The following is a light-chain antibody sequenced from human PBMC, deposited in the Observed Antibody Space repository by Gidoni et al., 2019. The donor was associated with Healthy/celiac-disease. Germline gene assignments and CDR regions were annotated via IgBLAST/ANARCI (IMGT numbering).Light chain of an antibody. CDR2: AAS. CDR3: QPAHIFPFP. Sequence: DIQMTQSPYSVSASVGDRVTITCRASQAISIWLAWYQQKPGKAPKLLIYAASSLQSGVPSRFSGSGSGTGFTLTISSLQPGDFATCYCQPAHIFPFPFGGGTKVEIK. J-gene: IGKJ4*01. CDR1: QAISIW. V-gene: IGKV1-12*01.